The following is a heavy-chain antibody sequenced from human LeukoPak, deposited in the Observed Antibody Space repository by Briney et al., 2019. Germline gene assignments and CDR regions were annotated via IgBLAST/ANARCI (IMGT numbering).Heavy chain of an antibody. CDR1: GFTFSSYW. D-gene: IGHD4-11*01. CDR2: IKQDGSEK. J-gene: IGHJ3*02. V-gene: IGHV3-7*01. Sequence: GGSLRLSCAASGFTFSSYWMSWVRQAPGKGLEWVANIKQDGSEKYYVESVKGRFTISRDNAKNSLYLQMNSLRAEDTAVYYCARGYSNYGYAFDIWGQGTMVTVSS. CDR3: ARGYSNYGYAFDI.